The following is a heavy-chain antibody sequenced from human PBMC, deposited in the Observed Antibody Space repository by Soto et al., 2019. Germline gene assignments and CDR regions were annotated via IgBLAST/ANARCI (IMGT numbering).Heavy chain of an antibody. CDR3: ARKGPSSLFGVVIIRDDAFDI. D-gene: IGHD3-3*02. CDR1: GGTFSSYA. V-gene: IGHV1-69*13. CDR2: IIPIFGTA. Sequence: GASVKVSCKASGGTFSSYAISWVRQAPGQGLEWMGGIIPIFGTANYAQKFQGRVTITADESTSTAYMELSSLRSEDTAVYYCARKGPSSLFGVVIIRDDAFDIWGQGTMVTVSS. J-gene: IGHJ3*02.